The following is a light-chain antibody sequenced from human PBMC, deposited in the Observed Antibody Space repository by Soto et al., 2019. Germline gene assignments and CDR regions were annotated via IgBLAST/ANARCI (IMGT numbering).Light chain of an antibody. CDR3: QQYGSSPLT. CDR1: QSFSSSY. V-gene: IGKV3-20*01. CDR2: GAS. Sequence: VLTKSKGTLSLSPGERATLSCRASQSFSSSYLAWYQQKPGQAPRLLIYGASSRATGIPDRFSGSGSGTDFTLTISRLEPEDCAVYYCQQYGSSPLTFGGMAKVDFK. J-gene: IGKJ4*01.